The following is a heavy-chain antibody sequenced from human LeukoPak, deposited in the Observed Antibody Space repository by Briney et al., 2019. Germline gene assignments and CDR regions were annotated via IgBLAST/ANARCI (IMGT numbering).Heavy chain of an antibody. V-gene: IGHV4-39*01. CDR1: GGSISSSSYY. D-gene: IGHD2-2*02. CDR2: IYYSGST. J-gene: IGHJ3*02. Sequence: SETLSLTCTVSGGSISSSSYYWGWIRQPPGKGLEWIGSIYYSGSTYYNPSLKSRVTISVDTSKNQFSLKLSSVTAADTAVYYCASVFSHCSSTSCYTIDAFDIWGQGTMVTVSS. CDR3: ASVFSHCSSTSCYTIDAFDI.